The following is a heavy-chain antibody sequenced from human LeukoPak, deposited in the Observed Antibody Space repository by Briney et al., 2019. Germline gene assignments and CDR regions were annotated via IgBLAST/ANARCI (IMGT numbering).Heavy chain of an antibody. CDR1: GGSISSSSLY. J-gene: IGHJ3*02. CDR3: ARNASSLGAGAFDI. D-gene: IGHD2-2*01. V-gene: IGHV4-39*01. Sequence: SETLSLTCTVSGGSISSSSLYWDWIRQPPGKGLEWIGTVYYSGSTYYNPSLKSRVTISVDTSKNQFSLGLSSVTAADTALYYCARNASSLGAGAFDIWGQGTMVTVSS. CDR2: VYYSGST.